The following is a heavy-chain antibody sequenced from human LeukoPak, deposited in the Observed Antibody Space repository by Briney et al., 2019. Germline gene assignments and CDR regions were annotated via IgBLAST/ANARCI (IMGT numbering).Heavy chain of an antibody. D-gene: IGHD1-14*01. Sequence: PGGSLRLSCAASGFTFSSYAMSWVRQAPGKGLEWVSAISGSGGSTYYADSVKGRFTISRDNAKNSLYLQMNSLRAEDTAVYYCARAFHRTNLHPWGQGTLVTVSS. CDR3: ARAFHRTNLHP. CDR1: GFTFSSYA. J-gene: IGHJ5*02. V-gene: IGHV3-23*01. CDR2: ISGSGGST.